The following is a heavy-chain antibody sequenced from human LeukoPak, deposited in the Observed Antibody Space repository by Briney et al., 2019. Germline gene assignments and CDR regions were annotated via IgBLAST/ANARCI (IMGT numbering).Heavy chain of an antibody. Sequence: GRTLSLSCTASESTFSDYAMQWVRQAPGKGLEWVAVTWHDGGKGFYADSVKGRFTISRDNSQNILYLQMNSLRAEDSAVYYCASVAGTNHYYHMDVWGTGTTVIVSS. D-gene: IGHD6-19*01. J-gene: IGHJ6*03. CDR3: ASVAGTNHYYHMDV. CDR1: ESTFSDYA. V-gene: IGHV3-33*01. CDR2: TWHDGGKG.